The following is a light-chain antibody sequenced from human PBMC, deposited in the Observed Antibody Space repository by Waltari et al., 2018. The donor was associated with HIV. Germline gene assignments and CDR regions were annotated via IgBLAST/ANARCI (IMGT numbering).Light chain of an antibody. CDR3: QQYSNWPRT. V-gene: IGKV3-15*01. CDR1: QSVTSK. CDR2: DAS. Sequence: EILMTQSPAALSVSPGERATLSCRASQSVTSKLAWDQQKPGQAPRLLSYDASTRATGLSARFSGSGSGTEFTLTISSLQSEDFAVYYCQQYSNWPRTFGQGTKVEIK. J-gene: IGKJ1*01.